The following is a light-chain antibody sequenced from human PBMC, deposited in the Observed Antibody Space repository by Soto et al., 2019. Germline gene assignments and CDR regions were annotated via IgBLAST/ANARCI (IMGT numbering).Light chain of an antibody. V-gene: IGLV2-14*01. CDR1: SNDVGAYNY. J-gene: IGLJ1*01. Sequence: QSVLTQPASVSGSPGQSITISCTGTSNDVGAYNYVSWYQQHPGKAPKLVIYEVSHRPSGISDRFSGSKSGNTASLTISGLQAEDEADYYCSSYTISNTLPFVFGTGTKVTV. CDR2: EVS. CDR3: SSYTISNTLPFV.